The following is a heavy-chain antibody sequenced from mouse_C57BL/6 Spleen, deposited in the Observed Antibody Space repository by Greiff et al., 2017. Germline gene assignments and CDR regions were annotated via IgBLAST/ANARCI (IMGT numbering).Heavy chain of an antibody. J-gene: IGHJ4*01. CDR1: GYAFSSSW. D-gene: IGHD4-1*01. V-gene: IGHV1-82*01. CDR3: ARSGTELYAMDY. Sequence: QVQLKESGPELVKPGASVKISCKASGYAFSSSWMNWVKQRPGKGLEWIGRIYPGDGDTNYNGKVKGKATLTADKSSSTAYMQLSSLTSEDSAVYFCARSGTELYAMDYWGQGTSVTVSS. CDR2: IYPGDGDT.